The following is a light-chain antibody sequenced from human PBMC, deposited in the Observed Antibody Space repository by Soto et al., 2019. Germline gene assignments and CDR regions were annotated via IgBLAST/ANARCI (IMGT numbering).Light chain of an antibody. CDR3: QQYNSYSLT. CDR1: PGISTW. Sequence: DRQMTQSPSTLSASVGDRITITCRASPGISTWLAWYQQKPGKAPKLLIYKASTLESGVPSRFSGSGSGTEFTLTISSLQPDDFATYYCQQYNSYSLTFGGGTKVEIK. CDR2: KAS. V-gene: IGKV1-5*03. J-gene: IGKJ4*01.